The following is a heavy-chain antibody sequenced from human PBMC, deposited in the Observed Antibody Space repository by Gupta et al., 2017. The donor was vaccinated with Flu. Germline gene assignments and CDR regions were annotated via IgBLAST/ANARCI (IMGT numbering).Heavy chain of an antibody. J-gene: IGHJ4*02. CDR1: GFTFDDYA. D-gene: IGHD6-19*01. CDR3: ARDIAQTRGMAVAVIYY. CDR2: VSWSSGKI. Sequence: VHLVESGGGVVQPGRSLRLSCAASGFTFDDYAMHWFRQVPGKGPWLGSAVSWSSGKIMYADSVKARFTISRVNAKNFVYLQMNSRRPEDTALCYVARDIAQTRGMAVAVIYYWGKG. V-gene: IGHV3-9*01.